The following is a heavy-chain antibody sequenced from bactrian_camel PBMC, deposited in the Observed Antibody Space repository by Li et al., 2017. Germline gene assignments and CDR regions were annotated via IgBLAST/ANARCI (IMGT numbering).Heavy chain of an antibody. CDR1: GFTLDGYD. Sequence: HVQLVESGGDSVQTGGSLRLSCSTSGFTLDGYDIGWYRQSPGNECELVSTVNSDGSEYYADSVKGRFTISYDNAKNTMSLQMNSLKPEDSGMYYCAARDTGLCEIMSAYNYWGQGTQVTVS. J-gene: IGHJ4*01. CDR3: AARDTGLCEIMSAYNY. D-gene: IGHD5*01. CDR2: VNSDGSE. V-gene: IGHV3S55*01.